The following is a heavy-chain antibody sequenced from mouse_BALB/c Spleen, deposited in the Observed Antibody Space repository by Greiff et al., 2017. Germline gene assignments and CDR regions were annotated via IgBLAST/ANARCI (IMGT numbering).Heavy chain of an antibody. J-gene: IGHJ3*01. CDR1: GFNIKDTY. D-gene: IGHD2-2*01. CDR2: IDPANGNT. Sequence: VQLQQSGAELVKPGASVKLSCTASGFNIKDTYMHWVQQRPEQGLEWIGRIDPANGNTTYDPKFPGKATITADTSSNTAYLQLSSLTSEDTAVYYCARNYGYDTWLAYWGQGTLVTVSA. CDR3: ARNYGYDTWLAY. V-gene: IGHV14-3*02.